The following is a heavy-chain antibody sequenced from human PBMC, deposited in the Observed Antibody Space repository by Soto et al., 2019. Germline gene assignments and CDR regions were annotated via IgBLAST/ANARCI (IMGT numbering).Heavy chain of an antibody. CDR2: ISFDGSNR. CDR3: AKGGNRGIAAGGYDH. CDR1: GFTFSSYV. D-gene: IGHD6-13*01. V-gene: IGHV3-30*18. J-gene: IGHJ1*01. Sequence: QVQLVESGGGVVQPGRSLRLSCAASGFTFSSYVMHWVRQAPGKGLEWVAVISFDGSNRFYVDSVKGRFTISRDNSKNTLYRQMNSRRAEDTAVYYCAKGGNRGIAAGGYDHWGQGTLVTVSS.